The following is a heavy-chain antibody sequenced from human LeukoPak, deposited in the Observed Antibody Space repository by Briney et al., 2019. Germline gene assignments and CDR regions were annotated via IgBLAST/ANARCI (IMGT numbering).Heavy chain of an antibody. V-gene: IGHV3-21*01. CDR3: ACEGGSSWYGEDY. Sequence: GGSLRLSCAASGFTFSSYSMNWVRQAPGKGLEWVSSISSSSSYIYYADSVKGRFTISRDNAKNSLYLQMNSLRAEDTAVYYCACEGGSSWYGEDYWGQGTLVTVSS. J-gene: IGHJ4*02. CDR2: ISSSSSYI. D-gene: IGHD6-13*01. CDR1: GFTFSSYS.